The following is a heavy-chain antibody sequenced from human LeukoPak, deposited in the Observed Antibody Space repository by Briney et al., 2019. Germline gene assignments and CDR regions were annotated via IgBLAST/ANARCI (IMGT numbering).Heavy chain of an antibody. D-gene: IGHD5-18*01. V-gene: IGHV1-8*02. CDR1: GYTFTSYG. CDR2: MNPNSGNT. J-gene: IGHJ6*02. CDR3: ARDHGQLWFTENYYYGMDV. Sequence: GASVKVSCKASGYTFTSYGISWVRQAPGQGLEWMGWMNPNSGNTGYAQKFQGRVTMTRNTSISTAYMELSSLRSEDTAVYYCARDHGQLWFTENYYYGMDVWGQGTTVTVSS.